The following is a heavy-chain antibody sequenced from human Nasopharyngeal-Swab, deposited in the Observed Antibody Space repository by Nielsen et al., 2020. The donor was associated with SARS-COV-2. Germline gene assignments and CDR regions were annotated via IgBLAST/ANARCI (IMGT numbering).Heavy chain of an antibody. CDR3: AASAPVRGGPVIYYYYYGMDV. CDR1: GYTLTELS. J-gene: IGHJ6*02. Sequence: ASVKVSCKVSGYTLTELSMHWVRQAPGKGLEWMGGFDPEDGETIYAQKFQGRVTMTEDTSTDTAYMELSSLRSEDTAVYYCAASAPVRGGPVIYYYYYGMDVWGQGTTVTVSS. CDR2: FDPEDGET. D-gene: IGHD3-10*01. V-gene: IGHV1-24*01.